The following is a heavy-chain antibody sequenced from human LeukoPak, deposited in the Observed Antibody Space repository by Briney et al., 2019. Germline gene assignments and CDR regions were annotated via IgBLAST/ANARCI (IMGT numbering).Heavy chain of an antibody. CDR3: ARDRGIAVAGPVDY. Sequence: QPGGSLRLSCAASGFTFSSYAMRWVRQAPGKGLEWVAVISYDGSNKYYADSVKGRFTISRDNSKNTLYLQMNSLRAEDTAVYYCARDRGIAVAGPVDYWGQGTLVTVSS. CDR2: ISYDGSNK. D-gene: IGHD6-19*01. V-gene: IGHV3-30-3*01. CDR1: GFTFSSYA. J-gene: IGHJ4*02.